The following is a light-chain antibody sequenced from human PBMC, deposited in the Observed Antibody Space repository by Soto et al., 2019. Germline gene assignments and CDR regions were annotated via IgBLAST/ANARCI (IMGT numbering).Light chain of an antibody. Sequence: QSVLTQPPSASGTPGQRVTISCSGSSSNIGSNSVNWYQQLPGTAPKLLMYSSNQRPSGVPDRFAGSKSGTSASLAISGLQSEDEADYYCAASDDSLNGVVFGGGTKVTVL. CDR2: SSN. J-gene: IGLJ2*01. CDR1: SSNIGSNS. V-gene: IGLV1-44*01. CDR3: AASDDSLNGVV.